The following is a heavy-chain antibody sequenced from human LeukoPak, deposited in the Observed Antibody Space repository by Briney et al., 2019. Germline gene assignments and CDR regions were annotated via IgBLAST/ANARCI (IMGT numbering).Heavy chain of an antibody. V-gene: IGHV1-2*02. CDR2: INPNSGGT. CDR3: ARGKTMVYCGGDCYRFDN. CDR1: GYTFTGYY. D-gene: IGHD2-21*02. J-gene: IGHJ4*02. Sequence: ASVKVSCKASGYTFTGYYVHWVRQAPGQGLEWMGWINPNSGGTNYAQKFQGRVTMTRDTSISTAYMELSRLLSGDTAVYYCARGKTMVYCGGDCYRFDNWGQGTLVTVSS.